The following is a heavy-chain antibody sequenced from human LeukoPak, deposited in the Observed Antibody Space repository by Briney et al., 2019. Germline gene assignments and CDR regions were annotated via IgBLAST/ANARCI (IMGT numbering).Heavy chain of an antibody. V-gene: IGHV4-34*01. Sequence: SETLSLTCTVSGGSISGYYWSWIRQPPGKGLEWIGEINHSRSTSYNPSLKSRVTISVDTSKNQFSLKLSSVTAADTAVYYCARLVLDDYWGQGTLVTVSS. CDR1: GGSISGYY. CDR2: INHSRST. D-gene: IGHD6-13*01. J-gene: IGHJ4*02. CDR3: ARLVLDDY.